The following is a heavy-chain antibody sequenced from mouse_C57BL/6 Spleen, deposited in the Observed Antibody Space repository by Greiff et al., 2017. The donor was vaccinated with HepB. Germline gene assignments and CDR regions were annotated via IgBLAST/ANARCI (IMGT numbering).Heavy chain of an antibody. CDR2: INPNNGGT. Sequence: VQLQQSGPELVKPGASVKMSCKASGYTFTDYNMHWVKQSHGKSLEWIGYINPNNGGTSYNQKFKGKATLTVNKSSSTAYMELRSLTSEDSAVYYWARLPIYEDYYFDYWGQGTTLTVSS. D-gene: IGHD2-4*01. J-gene: IGHJ2*01. V-gene: IGHV1-22*01. CDR3: ARLPIYEDYYFDY. CDR1: GYTFTDYN.